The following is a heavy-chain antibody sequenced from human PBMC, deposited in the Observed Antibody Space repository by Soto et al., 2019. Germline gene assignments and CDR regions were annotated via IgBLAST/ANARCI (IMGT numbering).Heavy chain of an antibody. CDR2: IIPIFGTA. J-gene: IGHJ3*02. V-gene: IGHV1-69*13. Sequence: SVKVSCKASGGTFSSYAISWVRQAPGQGLEWMGGIIPIFGTANYAQKFQGRVTITADESTSTAYMELSGLRSEDTAVYYCARVVPAAMAAFDIWGQGTMVTVSS. D-gene: IGHD2-2*01. CDR1: GGTFSSYA. CDR3: ARVVPAAMAAFDI.